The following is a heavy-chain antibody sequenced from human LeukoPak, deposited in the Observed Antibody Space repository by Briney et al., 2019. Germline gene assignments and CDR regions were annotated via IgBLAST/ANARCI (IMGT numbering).Heavy chain of an antibody. CDR2: ISSDGSTT. J-gene: IGHJ4*02. V-gene: IGHV3-74*01. D-gene: IGHD3-22*01. Sequence: PGGSLRLSCAASGFTFNSYWMHWVRQVPGKGLVWVSRISSDGSTTTYAGSVKGRFTISRDNAENSLYLQMNSLRAEDTAVYYCARRRLSSGKPPHYFDYWGQGTLVTVSS. CDR3: ARRRLSSGKPPHYFDY. CDR1: GFTFNSYW.